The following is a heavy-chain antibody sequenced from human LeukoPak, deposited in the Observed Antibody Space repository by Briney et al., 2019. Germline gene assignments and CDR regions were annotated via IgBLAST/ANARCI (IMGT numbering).Heavy chain of an antibody. D-gene: IGHD3-16*02. J-gene: IGHJ4*02. CDR3: ARDRGDYVWGSYRSLPDY. Sequence: GGSLRLSCAASGFTFSSYEMNWVRQAPGKGLEWVSYISSSGSTIYYADSVKGRFTISRDNAKKSLYLQMNSLRVEDTAVYYCARDRGDYVWGSYRSLPDYWGQGTLVTVSS. CDR2: ISSSGSTI. V-gene: IGHV3-48*03. CDR1: GFTFSSYE.